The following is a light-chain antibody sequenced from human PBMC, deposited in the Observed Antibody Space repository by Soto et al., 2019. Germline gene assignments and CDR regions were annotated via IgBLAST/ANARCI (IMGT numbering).Light chain of an antibody. CDR2: GAS. CDR1: QSINNY. V-gene: IGKV1-39*01. J-gene: IGKJ1*01. CDR3: QHSSSTAWT. Sequence: DLQMTQSPSSLSASVGDRVTITCRASQSINNYLNWYQQKPGTAPKVLIYGASSLQSGVPSRFSGSRSGTDFTLTISSLQPDDFATYYCQHSSSTAWTFGPGTKVEIK.